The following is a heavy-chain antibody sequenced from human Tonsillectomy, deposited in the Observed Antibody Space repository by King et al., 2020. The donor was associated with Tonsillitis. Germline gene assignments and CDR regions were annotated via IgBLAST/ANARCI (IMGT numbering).Heavy chain of an antibody. CDR3: VRARGDLKNYYYYGMDV. V-gene: IGHV4-59*01. CDR2: IYYRGST. CDR1: GGSISPYS. Sequence: VQLQESGPGLVKPSETLSLTCTVSGGSISPYSWTWIRQPPGKGLEWIAHIYYRGSTSYNPSLKSRVTISVDTSKNQFSLKLSSVTAADTAVYYCVRARGDLKNYYYYGMDVWGRGTTVTVSS. J-gene: IGHJ6*02. D-gene: IGHD3-10*01.